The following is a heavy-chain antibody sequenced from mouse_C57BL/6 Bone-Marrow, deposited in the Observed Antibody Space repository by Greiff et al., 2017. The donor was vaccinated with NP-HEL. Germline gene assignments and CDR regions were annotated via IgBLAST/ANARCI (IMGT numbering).Heavy chain of an antibody. CDR2: IDPSDSYT. V-gene: IGHV1-69*01. CDR3: AIPDYGSIHLDD. D-gene: IGHD1-1*01. J-gene: IGHJ2*01. CDR1: GYTFTSYW. Sequence: QVQLQQPGAELVMPGASVKLSCKASGYTFTSYWMHWVKQRPGQGLEWIGEIDPSDSYTNYNQKFKGKSTLTVDKSSSTAYMQLSSLTSEDSAVYYCAIPDYGSIHLDDWGQGTTLTVSS.